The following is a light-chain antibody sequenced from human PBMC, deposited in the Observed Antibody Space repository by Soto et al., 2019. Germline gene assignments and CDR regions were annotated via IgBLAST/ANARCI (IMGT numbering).Light chain of an antibody. CDR1: QTVTSNY. J-gene: IGKJ1*01. CDR3: QQYGSSPRT. Sequence: EIVLTQSPGTLSLSPGERATLSCRASQTVTSNYLAWYQQKPGQAPRLLIYGASGRATVIPDRFSGSGSGTDFTLTISRVEHEDFAVYYCQQYGSSPRTFGHGTKVDIK. V-gene: IGKV3-20*01. CDR2: GAS.